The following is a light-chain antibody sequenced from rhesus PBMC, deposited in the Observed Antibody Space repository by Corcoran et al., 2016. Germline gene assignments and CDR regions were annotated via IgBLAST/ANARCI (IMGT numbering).Light chain of an antibody. CDR2: DTS. V-gene: IGKV3-42*03. Sequence: EIVMTQSPATLSLSPGERAILPCRASQSVYSNLAWYQQKLGPPPRLPIFDTSTRTPGIPEGVRWGGFGTAFTLTISSLEPAAFAVYYCQQYSDWALTFGGGTKVEIK. CDR3: QQYSDWALT. CDR1: QSVYSN. J-gene: IGKJ4*01.